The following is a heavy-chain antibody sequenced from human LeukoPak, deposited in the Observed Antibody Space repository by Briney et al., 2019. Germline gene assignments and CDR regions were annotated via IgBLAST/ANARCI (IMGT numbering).Heavy chain of an antibody. V-gene: IGHV1-2*06. J-gene: IGHJ4*02. CDR2: INPNSGGT. CDR3: ARYSSGWYHGPPEDY. D-gene: IGHD6-19*01. CDR1: GYTFTGYY. Sequence: ASVKVSCKASGYTFTGYYMHWVRQAPGQGLEWMGRINPNSGGTNYALKFQGRVTMTRDTSISTAYMELSRLRSDDTAVYYCARYSSGWYHGPPEDYWGQGTLVTVSS.